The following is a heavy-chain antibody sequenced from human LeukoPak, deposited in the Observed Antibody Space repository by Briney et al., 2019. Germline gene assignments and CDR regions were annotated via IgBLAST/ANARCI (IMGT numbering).Heavy chain of an antibody. CDR1: GFAFSSYE. J-gene: IGHJ6*02. V-gene: IGHV3-48*03. CDR2: IRGSGGTI. CDR3: ARVANITTFGMDV. D-gene: IGHD3-9*01. Sequence: GGSLRLSCAASGFAFSSYEMNWVRQAPGKGLEWVSYIRGSGGTIFYADSVKGRFTISRDNAKNSLYLQMNSLRAEDTAVYYCARVANITTFGMDVWGQGTTVTVSS.